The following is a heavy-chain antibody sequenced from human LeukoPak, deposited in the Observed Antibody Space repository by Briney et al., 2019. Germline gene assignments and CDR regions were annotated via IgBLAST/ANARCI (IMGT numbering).Heavy chain of an antibody. CDR1: GGSISSSSYY. Sequence: PSETLSLTCTVSGGSISSSSYYWGWIRQPLGKGLEWIGSIYYSGSTYYNPSLKSRVTISVDTSKNQFSLKLSSVTAADTAVYYCARPGYSRDHDAFDIWGQGTMVTVSS. J-gene: IGHJ3*02. D-gene: IGHD6-13*01. CDR3: ARPGYSRDHDAFDI. V-gene: IGHV4-39*01. CDR2: IYYSGST.